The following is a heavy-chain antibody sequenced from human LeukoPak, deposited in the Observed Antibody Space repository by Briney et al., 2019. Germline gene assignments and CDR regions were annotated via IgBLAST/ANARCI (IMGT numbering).Heavy chain of an antibody. V-gene: IGHV1-8*01. CDR3: ARGLPPYDFWSGYTFDP. J-gene: IGHJ5*02. CDR2: MNPNSGNT. D-gene: IGHD3-3*01. CDR1: GYTFTSYD. Sequence: ASVKVPCKASGYTFTSYDINWVRQATGQGLEWMGWMNPNSGNTGYAQKFQGGVTMTRNTSISTAYMELSSLRSEDTAVYYCARGLPPYDFWSGYTFDPWGQGTLVTVSS.